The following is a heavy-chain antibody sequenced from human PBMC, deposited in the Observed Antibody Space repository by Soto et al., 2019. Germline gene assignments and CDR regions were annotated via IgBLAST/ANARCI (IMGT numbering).Heavy chain of an antibody. V-gene: IGHV4-30-2*01. CDR2: IYHSGST. J-gene: IGHJ4*02. D-gene: IGHD1-26*01. Sequence: PSQTLSHTWPFSFGSISSGGFSWSWIRQPPGKGLEWIGYIYHSGSTYYNPSLKSRVTISVDRSKNQFSLKLSSVTAEDTAVYYCIDCGSSAFDSWGPGTLVTVS. CDR1: FGSISSGGFS. CDR3: IDCGSSAFDS.